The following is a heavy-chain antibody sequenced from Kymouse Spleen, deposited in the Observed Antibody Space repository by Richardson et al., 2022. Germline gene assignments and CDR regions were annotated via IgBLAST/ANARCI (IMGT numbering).Heavy chain of an antibody. CDR3: ARQDDYDFWSGSYYYYYGMDV. J-gene: IGHJ6*02. CDR2: ISYDGSNK. V-gene: IGHV3-30*18. Sequence: QVQLVESGGGVVQPGRSLRLSCAASGFTFSSYGMHWVRQAPGKGLEWVAVISYDGSNKYYADSVKGRFTISRDNSKNTLYLQMNSLRAEDTAVYYCARQDDYDFWSGSYYYYYGMDVWGQGTTVTVSS. D-gene: IGHD3-3*01. CDR1: GFTFSSYG.